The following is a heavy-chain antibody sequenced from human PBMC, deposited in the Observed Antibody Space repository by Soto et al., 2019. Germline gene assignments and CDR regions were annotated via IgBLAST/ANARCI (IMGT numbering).Heavy chain of an antibody. CDR1: GYSFTSYW. J-gene: IGHJ4*02. CDR2: IYPGDSDT. CDR3: ASHPMYSSGWYPPDY. Sequence: GESLKISCKGSGYSFTSYWIGWVRQMPGKGLEWMGIIYPGDSDTRYSPSFQGQVTISADKSISTAYLQWSSLKASDTAMYYCASHPMYSSGWYPPDYWGQGTLVTVSS. V-gene: IGHV5-51*01. D-gene: IGHD6-19*01.